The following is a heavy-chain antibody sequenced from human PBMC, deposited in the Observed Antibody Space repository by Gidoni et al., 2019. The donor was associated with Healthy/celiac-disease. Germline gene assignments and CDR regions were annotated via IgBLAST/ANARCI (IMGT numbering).Heavy chain of an antibody. J-gene: IGHJ4*02. D-gene: IGHD2-21*01. CDR3: ARDSGYCGGDCYPGTDY. Sequence: VQLVESGGGVVQPGRSLRLSCAASGFTFSSYAMHWVRQAPGKGLEWVAVISYDGSNKYYADSVKGRFTISRDNSKNTLYLQMNSLRAEDTAVYYCARDSGYCGGDCYPGTDYWGQGTLVTVSS. CDR2: ISYDGSNK. V-gene: IGHV3-30-3*01. CDR1: GFTFSSYA.